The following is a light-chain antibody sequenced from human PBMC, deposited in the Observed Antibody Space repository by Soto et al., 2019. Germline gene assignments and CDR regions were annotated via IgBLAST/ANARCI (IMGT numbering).Light chain of an antibody. CDR1: SSNIGNNF. CDR3: GTWDSSLTVWV. V-gene: IGLV1-51*02. Sequence: QSVLKQPPSVSAAPGQTGTISCAGSSSNIGNNFVSWYQQLPGTAPKLLIYENNKRPSGIPDRFSGSKSGTSASLGITGLQTGDEAVYYCGTWDSSLTVWVFGGGTQLTVL. J-gene: IGLJ3*02. CDR2: ENN.